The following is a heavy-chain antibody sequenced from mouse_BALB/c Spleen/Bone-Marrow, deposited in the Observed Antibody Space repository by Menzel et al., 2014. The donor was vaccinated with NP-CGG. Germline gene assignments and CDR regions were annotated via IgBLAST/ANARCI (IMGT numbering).Heavy chain of an antibody. CDR2: IYPGSGNT. V-gene: IGHV1-63*01. J-gene: IGHJ2*01. CDR3: TRRRSLDY. CDR1: GYAFTNYW. Sequence: CGTELVRPGTSVKISCKASGYAFTNYWLGWVKQRPGHGLEWIGDIYPGSGNTYYNEKFKGKATLTADKSSSTAYMQLSGLTSEDSAVYFCTRRRSLDYWGQGTTLTVSS.